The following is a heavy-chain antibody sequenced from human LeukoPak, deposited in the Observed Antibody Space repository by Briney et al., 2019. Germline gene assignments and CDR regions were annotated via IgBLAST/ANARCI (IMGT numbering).Heavy chain of an antibody. Sequence: ASVKVSCKASGYTFTSYDINWVRQATGQGLEWMGWMNPNSGNTGYAQKFQGRVTMNRNTSISTAYMELSSLRSEDTAVYYCARVPGVYYDFWSGYARYGMDVWGQGTTVTVSS. CDR1: GYTFTSYD. CDR2: MNPNSGNT. D-gene: IGHD3-3*01. CDR3: ARVPGVYYDFWSGYARYGMDV. J-gene: IGHJ6*02. V-gene: IGHV1-8*01.